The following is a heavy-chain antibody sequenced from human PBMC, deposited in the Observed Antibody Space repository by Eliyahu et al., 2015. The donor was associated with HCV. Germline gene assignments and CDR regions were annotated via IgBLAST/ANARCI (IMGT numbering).Heavy chain of an antibody. CDR2: GFFSGDT. CDR1: GGSISTTNSF. V-gene: IGHV4-39*01. J-gene: IGHJ4*02. Sequence: QLQLQESGPGLVNPSETLSLTCSVSGGSISTTNSFWGWIRQPPGKGLEGVGGGFFSGDTHYTPSLRSRLTISVDTSKNQFSLKLSSVTAADTAVYYCARRASLTTRAIDYWGQGTLVTVSS. D-gene: IGHD4-17*01. CDR3: ARRASLTTRAIDY.